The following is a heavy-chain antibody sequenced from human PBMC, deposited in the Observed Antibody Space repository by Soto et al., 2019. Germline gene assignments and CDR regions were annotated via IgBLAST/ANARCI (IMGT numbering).Heavy chain of an antibody. V-gene: IGHV4-31*03. CDR3: ARMYSSGSGWFHP. D-gene: IGHD3-22*01. CDR2: FYSSGSI. CDR1: GYSITAGGYY. J-gene: IGHJ5*02. Sequence: SETLSLTCSVSGYSITAGGYYWSWIRQHPGKGLEWIGSFYSSGSIIYNPSLKSRVSISGDTSRNQFSMTLTSVTAADTALYYCARMYSSGSGWFHPWGQGTLVTV.